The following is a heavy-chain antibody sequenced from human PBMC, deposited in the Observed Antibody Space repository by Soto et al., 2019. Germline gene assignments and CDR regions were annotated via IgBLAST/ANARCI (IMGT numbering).Heavy chain of an antibody. D-gene: IGHD6-6*01. J-gene: IGHJ6*02. CDR2: VSGYNGDT. Sequence: QGQLVQSGPEVKKPGASVKVSCKASGYTFSRYGISWVRQAPGQGLEWMGWVSGYNGDTKYAQKVQGRVTMTIDTSPXTAYKELRSLTSDDTAKYYCAKKGHRPYSYYGMDVWGQGTTVTVSS. CDR3: AKKGHRPYSYYGMDV. CDR1: GYTFSRYG. V-gene: IGHV1-18*01.